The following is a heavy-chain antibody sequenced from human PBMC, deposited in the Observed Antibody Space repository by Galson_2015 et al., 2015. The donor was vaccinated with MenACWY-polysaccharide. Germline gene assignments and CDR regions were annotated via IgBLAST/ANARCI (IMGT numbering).Heavy chain of an antibody. D-gene: IGHD6-13*01. CDR2: SGSGGGL. J-gene: IGHJ4*02. CDR1: GFSSSANG. V-gene: IGHV3-23*01. CDR3: AKVGPRSSWTMGIDY. Sequence: SLRLSCAASGFSSSANGMSWVRQAPGRGLEWVSGSGSGGGLYYADSVKGRFTVSRDNSKNTLYLQMNNLRAEDTAVYYCAKVGPRSSWTMGIDYWGQGTLVTVSS.